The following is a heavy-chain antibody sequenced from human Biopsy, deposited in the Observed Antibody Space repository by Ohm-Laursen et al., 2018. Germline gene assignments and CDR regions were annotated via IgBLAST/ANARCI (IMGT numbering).Heavy chain of an antibody. CDR2: INPTGGTA. V-gene: IGHV1-46*01. CDR1: GYSFTKYY. D-gene: IGHD3-9*01. Sequence: SVKVSCNVSGYSFTKYYINWVRQAPGQGLEWVGIINPTGGTASYAEKFQGRVTLTRDTSTGTVYLELNSLISEDTALYYCARDETGSSVFGPYYYGMDVWGQGTTVTVSS. CDR3: ARDETGSSVFGPYYYGMDV. J-gene: IGHJ6*02.